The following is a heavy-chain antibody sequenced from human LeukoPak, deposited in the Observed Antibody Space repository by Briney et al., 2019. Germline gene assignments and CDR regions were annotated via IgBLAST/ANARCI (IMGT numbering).Heavy chain of an antibody. V-gene: IGHV1-18*01. CDR2: ISAYNGNT. CDR3: ARGATVNPYYYGSGSYADY. CDR1: GYTFTSYG. Sequence: ASVKVSCKASGYTFTSYGISWVQQAPGQGLEWMGWISAYNGNTNYAQKLQGRVTMTTDTSTSTAYMELRSLRSDDTAVYYCARGATVNPYYYGSGSYADYWGQGTLVTVSS. J-gene: IGHJ4*02. D-gene: IGHD3-10*01.